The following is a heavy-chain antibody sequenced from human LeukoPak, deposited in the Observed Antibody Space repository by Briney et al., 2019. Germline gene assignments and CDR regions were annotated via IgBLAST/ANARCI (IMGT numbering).Heavy chain of an antibody. CDR3: ARDIFSGSGWFDP. V-gene: IGHV3-48*04. D-gene: IGHD3-9*01. CDR1: GFTFSSYS. CDR2: ISSSSSTI. J-gene: IGHJ5*02. Sequence: GGSLRLSCAASGFTFSSYSMNWVRQAPGKGLEWVSYISSSSSTIYYADSVKGRFTISRDNAKNSLYLQMNSLRAEDTAVYYCARDIFSGSGWFDPWGQGTLVTVSS.